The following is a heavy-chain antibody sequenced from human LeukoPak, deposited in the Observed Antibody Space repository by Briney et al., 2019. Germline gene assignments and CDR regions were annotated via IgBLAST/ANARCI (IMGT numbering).Heavy chain of an antibody. J-gene: IGHJ4*02. CDR2: IYTSGST. CDR3: ARDSRDGYNSEGFDC. D-gene: IGHD5-24*01. V-gene: IGHV4-4*07. CDR1: GGSISSYY. Sequence: KPSETLSLTCTVSGGSISSYYWSWIRQPAGKGLEWIGRIYTSGSTNYNPSLKSRVTMSADTSKNQFSLRLSSVIAADTAVYYCARDSRDGYNSEGFDCWGQGTLVTVSS.